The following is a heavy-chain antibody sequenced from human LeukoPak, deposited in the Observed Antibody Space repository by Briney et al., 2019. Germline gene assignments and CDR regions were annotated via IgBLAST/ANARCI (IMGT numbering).Heavy chain of an antibody. CDR2: ISSNSAYI. Sequence: GGSLRLSCAASGFTFSSYSMNWVRQAPGKGLEWGSSISSNSAYIYYADSVKGRFTISRDNAKNSLYLQLNSLSAEDTAVYYCARDFVVVAAATSLDYWGQGTLVTVSS. J-gene: IGHJ4*02. D-gene: IGHD2-2*01. CDR1: GFTFSSYS. V-gene: IGHV3-21*01. CDR3: ARDFVVVAAATSLDY.